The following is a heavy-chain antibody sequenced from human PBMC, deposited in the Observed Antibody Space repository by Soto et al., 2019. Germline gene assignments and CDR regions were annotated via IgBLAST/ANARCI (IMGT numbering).Heavy chain of an antibody. CDR1: GGSFSGYY. CDR2: INHSGST. V-gene: IGHV4-34*01. J-gene: IGHJ5*02. D-gene: IGHD6-6*01. Sequence: SETLSLTCAVYGGSFSGYYWSWIRQPPGKGLEWIGEINHSGSTNYNPSLKSRVTISVDTSKNQFSLKLSSVTAADTAVYYCARRLVGNWFDPWGQGTLVTVSS. CDR3: ARRLVGNWFDP.